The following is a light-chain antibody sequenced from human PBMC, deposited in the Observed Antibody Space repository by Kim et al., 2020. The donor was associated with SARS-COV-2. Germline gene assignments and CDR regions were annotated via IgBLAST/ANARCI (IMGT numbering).Light chain of an antibody. J-gene: IGLJ3*02. CDR1: SSDVGGYNY. V-gene: IGLV2-14*03. CDR2: DVN. CDR3: SYYTSSSTLL. Sequence: QSALTQPASVSGSPGQSLTISCTGTSSDVGGYNYVSWYQQHPVKAPKLILYDVNKRPSGVSDRFSGSKSGYTASLTISGLQAEDEADYYCSYYTSSSTLLLGGGTRLTVL.